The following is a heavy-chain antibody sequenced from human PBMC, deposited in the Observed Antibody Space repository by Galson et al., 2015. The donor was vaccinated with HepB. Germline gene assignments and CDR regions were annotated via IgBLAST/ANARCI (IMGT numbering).Heavy chain of an antibody. CDR2: ISHSSDHI. J-gene: IGHJ4*02. D-gene: IGHD6-13*01. V-gene: IGHV3-21*01. Sequence: SLRLSCAASGFIFDNYSMNWVRQAPGKGLEWVASISHSSDHIYYADSVNGRFTISRDSAKNSLYLQMNNLRAEDTAVYYCTRARAAAGTWFSVFDYWGQGTLVTVYS. CDR3: TRARAAAGTWFSVFDY. CDR1: GFIFDNYS.